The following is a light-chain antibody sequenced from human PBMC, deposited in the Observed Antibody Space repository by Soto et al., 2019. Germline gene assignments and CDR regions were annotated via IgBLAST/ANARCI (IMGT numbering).Light chain of an antibody. CDR1: QNIRSY. CDR2: ATS. V-gene: IGKV1-39*01. J-gene: IGKJ1*01. Sequence: DIPMTQSPSSLSASVGDRVTITCRASQNIRSYLNWYQQKPGKAPQLLIYATSSLQTGVPSRFSAGGSGTDFSLVISDLQPEDSATYYCQQGYSSRWTSGRGTKVEI. CDR3: QQGYSSRWT.